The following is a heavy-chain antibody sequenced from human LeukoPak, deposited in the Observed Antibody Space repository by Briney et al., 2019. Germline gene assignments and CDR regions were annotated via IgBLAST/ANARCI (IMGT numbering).Heavy chain of an antibody. CDR1: GFTFSNYW. V-gene: IGHV3-7*01. CDR2: IKQDGSEK. J-gene: IGHJ4*02. CDR3: ARDKDVGPTILVY. Sequence: GGSLRLSCAASGFTFSNYWMSWVRQAPGKGLEWVANIKQDGSEKYYVDSGKGRFTISRDNAKNSLYLQMNSLRAEDTAVYYCARDKDVGPTILVYWGQGTLVTVSS. D-gene: IGHD1-26*01.